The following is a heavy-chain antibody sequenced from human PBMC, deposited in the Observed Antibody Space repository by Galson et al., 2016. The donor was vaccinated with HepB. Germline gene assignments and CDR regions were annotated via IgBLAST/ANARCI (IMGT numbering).Heavy chain of an antibody. D-gene: IGHD6-13*01. V-gene: IGHV1-69*13. Sequence: SVKVSCKASGGTFIMLAISWVRQAPGQGLEWMGGIIPVSETVNYAQKFQGRVTITADDSTSTAYMELSSLRSEDSAVYYCACPPDIGAGSWGFGYMDVWGKGTTVTVSS. CDR1: GGTFIMLA. CDR3: ACPPDIGAGSWGFGYMDV. J-gene: IGHJ6*03. CDR2: IIPVSETV.